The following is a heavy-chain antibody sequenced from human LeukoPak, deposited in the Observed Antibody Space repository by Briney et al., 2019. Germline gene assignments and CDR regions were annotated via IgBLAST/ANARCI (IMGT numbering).Heavy chain of an antibody. Sequence: PGGSLRLSCAASGFTFSSYWMSWVRQAPGKGLEWVANIKQDGSEKYYVDSVKGRFTISRDNARNSLYLQMNSLRAEDTAVYYCARDRLHYYDSSGYYPDAFDIWGQGTMVTVSS. CDR3: ARDRLHYYDSSGYYPDAFDI. CDR2: IKQDGSEK. D-gene: IGHD3-22*01. CDR1: GFTFSSYW. V-gene: IGHV3-7*01. J-gene: IGHJ3*02.